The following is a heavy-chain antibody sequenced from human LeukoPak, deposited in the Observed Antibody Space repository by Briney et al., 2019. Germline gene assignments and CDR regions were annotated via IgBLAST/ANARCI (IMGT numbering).Heavy chain of an antibody. D-gene: IGHD1-26*01. CDR3: AREISSGSYSYYFDY. CDR2: IYYSGST. J-gene: IGHJ4*02. CDR1: GGSISSYY. V-gene: IGHV4-59*01. Sequence: SETLSLTCTVSGGSISSYYWSWIRQPPGKGLEWIGYIYYSGSTNYNPSLKSRVTISVDTSKNQFSLKLSSVTAADTAVYYCAREISSGSYSYYFDYWGQGTLVTVSS.